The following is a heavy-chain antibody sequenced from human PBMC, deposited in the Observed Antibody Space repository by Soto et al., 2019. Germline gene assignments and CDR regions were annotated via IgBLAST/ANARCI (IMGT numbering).Heavy chain of an antibody. CDR1: GGSFSGYY. CDR2: INHSGST. CDR3: AGYDFWSGYYTSWFDP. D-gene: IGHD3-3*01. Sequence: QVQLQQWGAGLLKPSETLSLTCAVYGGSFSGYYWSWIRQPPGKGLARIGEINHSGSTNYNPSLKSRVTISVDTSKNQFSLKLSSVTAADTAVYYCAGYDFWSGYYTSWFDPWGQGTLVTVSS. J-gene: IGHJ5*02. V-gene: IGHV4-34*01.